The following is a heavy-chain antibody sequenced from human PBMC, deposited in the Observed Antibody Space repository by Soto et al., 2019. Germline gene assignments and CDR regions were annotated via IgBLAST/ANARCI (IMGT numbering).Heavy chain of an antibody. CDR3: AKDRHSSGTYYYYYGMDV. V-gene: IGHV3-30*18. CDR1: GFTFCSYG. J-gene: IGHJ6*02. D-gene: IGHD6-19*01. CDR2: ISYDGSNK. Sequence: QVQLVESGGGVVQPGRSLRLSCAASGFTFCSYGMHWVRQAPGKGLEWVAVISYDGSNKYYADSVKGRFTISRDNSKNTLYLQMNSLRAEDTAVYYCAKDRHSSGTYYYYYGMDVWGQGTTVTVSS.